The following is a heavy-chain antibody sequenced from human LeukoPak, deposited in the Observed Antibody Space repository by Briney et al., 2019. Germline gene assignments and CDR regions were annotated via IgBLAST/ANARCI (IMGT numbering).Heavy chain of an antibody. D-gene: IGHD3-10*01. CDR2: ISSSSSYI. Sequence: GGSLRLSCAASGFTLSSYSMNWVRQAPGEGLEWVSSISSSSSYIYYADSVKGRFTISRDNAKNSLYLQMNSLRAEDTAVYYCARDPPMVRGVYYFDYWGQGTLVTVSS. CDR3: ARDPPMVRGVYYFDY. V-gene: IGHV3-21*01. J-gene: IGHJ4*02. CDR1: GFTLSSYS.